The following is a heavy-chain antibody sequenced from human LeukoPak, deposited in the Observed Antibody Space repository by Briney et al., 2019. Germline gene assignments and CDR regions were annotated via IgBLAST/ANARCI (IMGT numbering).Heavy chain of an antibody. Sequence: SETLSLTCAVYGGSFSGYYWSWIRQPPGKGLEWIGEINHSGSTNYNPSLKSRVTISVDTSKNQFSLKLSSVTAADTAVYYCARVGRYSFNWFDPWGQGTLVTVSS. D-gene: IGHD5-18*01. CDR3: ARVGRYSFNWFDP. CDR1: GGSFSGYY. V-gene: IGHV4-34*01. J-gene: IGHJ5*02. CDR2: INHSGST.